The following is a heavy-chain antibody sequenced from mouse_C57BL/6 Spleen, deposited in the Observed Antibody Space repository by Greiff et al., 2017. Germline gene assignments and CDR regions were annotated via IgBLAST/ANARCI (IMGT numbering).Heavy chain of an antibody. Sequence: EVQLQESGPGLVKPSQSLSLTCSVTGYSITSGYYWNWIRQFPGNKLEWMGYISYDGSNNYNTSIKNRISITRDTSKNQFFLKLNSVTTEDTATYYCARDRLDWYFDVWGTGTTVTVSS. CDR2: ISYDGSN. CDR1: GYSITSGYY. J-gene: IGHJ1*03. V-gene: IGHV3-6*01. CDR3: ARDRLDWYFDV.